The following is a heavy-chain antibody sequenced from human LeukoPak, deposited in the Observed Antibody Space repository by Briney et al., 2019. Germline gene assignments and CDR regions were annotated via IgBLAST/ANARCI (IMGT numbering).Heavy chain of an antibody. D-gene: IGHD5-18*01. CDR1: GGSVGSGSYY. V-gene: IGHV4-61*01. Sequence: PSETLSLTCTVSGGSVGSGSYYWSWIRQSPGKGLEWIGYILYSDITNYNPSLKSRVTMSVDTSKNQFSLRLTSVTAADTAVYYCARGIFLNTAVASPFDNWGQGTLVTVSS. CDR3: ARGIFLNTAVASPFDN. J-gene: IGHJ4*02. CDR2: ILYSDIT.